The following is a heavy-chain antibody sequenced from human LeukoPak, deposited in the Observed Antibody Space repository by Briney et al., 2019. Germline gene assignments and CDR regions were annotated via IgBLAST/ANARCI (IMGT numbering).Heavy chain of an antibody. CDR2: ISYDGSNK. J-gene: IGHJ4*02. CDR3: ARGPHHRVVVVPAAPNFDY. D-gene: IGHD2-2*01. Sequence: GRSLRLSCAAFGFTFSSYAMHWVRQAPGKGLEWVAVISYDGSNKYYADSVKGRFTISRDNSKNTLYLQMNSLRAEDTAVYYCARGPHHRVVVVPAAPNFDYWGQGTLVTVSS. CDR1: GFTFSSYA. V-gene: IGHV3-30-3*01.